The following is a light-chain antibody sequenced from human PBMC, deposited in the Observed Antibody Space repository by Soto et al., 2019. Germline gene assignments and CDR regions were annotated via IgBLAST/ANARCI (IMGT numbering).Light chain of an antibody. Sequence: QSVLTQPPSVSAAPGQKVTISCSGSSSNIGNNYVSWYQQLPGTAPTLLIYENNKRPSGIPDRFSGSKSGTSATLGINGLQTGDEADYYCGTWDSSLSAVVFGGGTKLTVL. CDR1: SSNIGNNY. V-gene: IGLV1-51*02. CDR3: GTWDSSLSAVV. CDR2: ENN. J-gene: IGLJ2*01.